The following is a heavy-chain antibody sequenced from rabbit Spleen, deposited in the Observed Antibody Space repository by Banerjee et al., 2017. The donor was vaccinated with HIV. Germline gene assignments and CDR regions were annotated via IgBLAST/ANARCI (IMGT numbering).Heavy chain of an antibody. CDR2: IAGSDSGFT. J-gene: IGHJ4*01. Sequence: QSLEESGGDLVKPGASLTLTCTASGVSFSSSYYMCWVRQAPGKGLEWISCIAGSDSGFTYSATWAKGRFTISKTSSTTVTLQMTSLTVADTATYFCARDLDGVIGWNFGWWGPGTLVTVS. V-gene: IGHV1S40*01. CDR3: ARDLDGVIGWNFGW. CDR1: GVSFSSSYY. D-gene: IGHD4-1*01.